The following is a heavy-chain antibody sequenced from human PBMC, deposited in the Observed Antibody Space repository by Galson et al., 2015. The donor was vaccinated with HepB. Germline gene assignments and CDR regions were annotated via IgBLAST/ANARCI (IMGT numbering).Heavy chain of an antibody. J-gene: IGHJ4*02. CDR2: INAGNGNT. CDR1: GYTFTSYA. Sequence: SCKASGYTFTSYAMHWVRQAPGQRLEWMGWINAGNGNTKYSQKFQGRVTITRDISASTAYMELSSLRSEDTAVYYCARESGRGLRDFDYWGQGTLVTVSS. D-gene: IGHD3-10*01. CDR3: ARESGRGLRDFDY. V-gene: IGHV1-3*01.